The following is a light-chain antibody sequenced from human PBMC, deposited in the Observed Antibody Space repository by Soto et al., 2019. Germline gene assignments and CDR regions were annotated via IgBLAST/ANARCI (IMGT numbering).Light chain of an antibody. CDR2: DVT. J-gene: IGLJ1*01. CDR1: SSDVGGYDY. CDR3: TSYTSSSTYV. V-gene: IGLV2-14*01. Sequence: QCVLTRPASVSGSAGQWITVSCTGTSSDVGGYDYASWYQQHPGNAPKLLISDVTNRPSGVSNRFSGSKSGNTASLTISGLQTEDEADYYCTSYTSSSTYVFGTGTKVTVL.